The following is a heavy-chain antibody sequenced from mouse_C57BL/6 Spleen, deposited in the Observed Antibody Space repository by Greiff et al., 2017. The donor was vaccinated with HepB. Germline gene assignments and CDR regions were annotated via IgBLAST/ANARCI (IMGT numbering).Heavy chain of an antibody. Sequence: EVKLQESGGGLVQPGGSLSLSCAASGFTFTGYYMSWVRQPPGKALEWLGFIRNKANGYTTEYSASVKGRFTISRDNSQSILYLQINALRAEDSATYYCARSLTGYFGCWGQGPTLTVSS. CDR1: GFTFTGYY. J-gene: IGHJ2*01. D-gene: IGHD2-13*01. V-gene: IGHV7-3*01. CDR2: IRNKANGYTT. CDR3: ARSLTGYFGC.